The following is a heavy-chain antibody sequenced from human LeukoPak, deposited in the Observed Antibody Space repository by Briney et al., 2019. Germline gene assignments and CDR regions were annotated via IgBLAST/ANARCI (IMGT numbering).Heavy chain of an antibody. J-gene: IGHJ4*02. CDR3: ARSAFGDYSFDY. Sequence: SETLSLTCTVSGGSISSHYWGWIRQPPGKGLEWIGYIFHSGSTNSNPSLKSRVTISVDTSKNQFSLKLSSVTAADTAVYYCARSAFGDYSFDYWGQGTLVTVSS. V-gene: IGHV4-59*11. D-gene: IGHD3-16*01. CDR2: IFHSGST. CDR1: GGSISSHY.